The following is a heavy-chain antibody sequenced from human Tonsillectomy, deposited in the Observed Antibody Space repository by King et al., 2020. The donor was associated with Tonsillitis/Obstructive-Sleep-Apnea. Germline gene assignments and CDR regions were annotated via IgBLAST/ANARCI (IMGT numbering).Heavy chain of an antibody. Sequence: QLVQSGAEVKKPGESLKISCKGSGYSFTSYWIAWVRQMPGKGLEWMGIIYPDDSDTRYSPSFQGQVTISADKSISTAYLQLSSLKASDTAMYYCARGSTDYYYYMDFWGKGTTVTVSS. CDR2: IYPDDSDT. J-gene: IGHJ6*03. CDR1: GYSFTSYW. D-gene: IGHD2-2*01. CDR3: ARGSTDYYYYMDF. V-gene: IGHV5-51*01.